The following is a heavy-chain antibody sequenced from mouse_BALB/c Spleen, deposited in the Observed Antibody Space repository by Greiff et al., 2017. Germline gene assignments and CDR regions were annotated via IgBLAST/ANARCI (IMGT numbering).Heavy chain of an antibody. V-gene: IGHV3-5*02. CDR2: IYYSGTI. D-gene: IGHD1-1*01. J-gene: IGHJ4*01. Sequence: VQLKESGPGLVKPSQTVSLTCTVTGISITTGNYRWSWIRQFPGNKLEWIGYIYYSGTITYNPSLTSRTTITRDTSKNQFFLEMNSLTAEDTATYYCARHYYGSRNYAMDYWGQGTSVTVSS. CDR1: GISITTGNYR. CDR3: ARHYYGSRNYAMDY.